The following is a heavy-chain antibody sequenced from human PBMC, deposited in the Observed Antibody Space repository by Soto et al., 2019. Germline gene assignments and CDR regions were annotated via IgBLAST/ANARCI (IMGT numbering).Heavy chain of an antibody. Sequence: QVQLQESGPRLVKPSQALSLTCTVSGGSISSGGSSWSWIRQHPGKGLEWIGYKYYNGNTYYNPSLESRVIISADRAKNQFSLNLNSVTAADTALNYCARWVGGHRGLKAFDIWGQGTTVIVSS. CDR1: GGSISSGGSS. CDR3: ARWVGGHRGLKAFDI. V-gene: IGHV4-31*03. D-gene: IGHD3-10*01. CDR2: KYYNGNT. J-gene: IGHJ3*02.